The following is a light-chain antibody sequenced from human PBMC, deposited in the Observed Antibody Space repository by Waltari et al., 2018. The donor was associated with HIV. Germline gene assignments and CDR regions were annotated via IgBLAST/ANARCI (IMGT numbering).Light chain of an antibody. CDR3: QQYFSTSLFT. CDR2: WAS. V-gene: IGKV4-1*01. CDR1: QSVLYSSNNKNY. Sequence: DIVMTQSPDSLAVSLGETATINCKSSQSVLYSSNNKNYLAWYQQKPGQPPKLLIYWASTRKSGVPDRFTGSGSGTDFTLTISSLQAEDVAVYYCQQYFSTSLFTFGPGTKVDIK. J-gene: IGKJ3*01.